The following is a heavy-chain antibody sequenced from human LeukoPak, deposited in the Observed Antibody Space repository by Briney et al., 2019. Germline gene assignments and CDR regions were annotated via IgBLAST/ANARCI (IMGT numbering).Heavy chain of an antibody. V-gene: IGHV3-7*01. J-gene: IGHJ6*02. CDR2: IKQDGSEK. Sequence: SGGSLRLSCTVSGFTFSSYWMSWVRQAPGKGLEWVANIKQDGSEKYYVDSVKGRSTISRDNAKNSLYLQMNSLRAEDTAMYYCARKNGLDVWGQGTTVTVSS. CDR3: ARKNGLDV. CDR1: GFTFSSYW.